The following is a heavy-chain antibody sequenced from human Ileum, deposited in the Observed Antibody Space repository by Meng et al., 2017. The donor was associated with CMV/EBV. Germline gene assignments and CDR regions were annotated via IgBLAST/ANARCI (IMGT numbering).Heavy chain of an antibody. CDR3: ARSVSD. V-gene: IGHV3-72*01. J-gene: IGHJ4*02. Sequence: GESLRLSCAASGFTLSDHYMDWVRQAPGKGLEWIGRIRNKANSYTTEYAASVKGRFTISRDDSDISLYLQMNSLKTEDTAVYYCARSVSDWGQGTLVTVSS. CDR2: IRNKANSYTT. CDR1: GFTLSDHY.